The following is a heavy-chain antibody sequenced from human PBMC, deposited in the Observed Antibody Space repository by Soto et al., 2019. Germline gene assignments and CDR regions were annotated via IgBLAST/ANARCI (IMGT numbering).Heavy chain of an antibody. CDR2: INWNGGST. CDR1: GFTFGDYG. V-gene: IGHV3-20*04. D-gene: IGHD6-13*01. J-gene: IGHJ4*02. CDR3: ARANSSSWYYFDY. Sequence: GESLKISCAASGFTFGDYGMSWVRQAPGKGLEWVSGINWNGGSTGYADSVKGRVTISRDNAKNSLYLQMNSLRAEDTALYYCARANSSSWYYFDYWGQGTLVTVSS.